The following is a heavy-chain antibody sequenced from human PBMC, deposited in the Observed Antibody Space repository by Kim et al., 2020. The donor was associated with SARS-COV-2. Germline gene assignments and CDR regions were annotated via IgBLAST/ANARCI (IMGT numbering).Heavy chain of an antibody. V-gene: IGHV3-7*03. Sequence: GGSLRLSCAASGFTFSSYWMSWVRQAPGKGLEWVANIKQDGSEKYYVDSVKGRFTISRDNAKNSLYLQMNSLRAEDTAVYYCARVYIYYYYGMDVWGQGTPVTVSS. CDR2: IKQDGSEK. J-gene: IGHJ6*02. CDR1: GFTFSSYW. CDR3: ARVYIYYYYGMDV.